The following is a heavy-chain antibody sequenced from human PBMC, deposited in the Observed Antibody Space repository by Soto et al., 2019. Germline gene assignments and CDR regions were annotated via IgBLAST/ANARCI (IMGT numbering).Heavy chain of an antibody. CDR1: EFTFSSYD. CDR2: RSYNRIDK. D-gene: IGHD5-18*01. Sequence: PGGSLRLSCVASEFTFSSYDMHWVRQAPGKGMEWVAVRSYNRIDKYYTDSVRGRFTISRDNSKDTLYLQMNSLRADDTAVYYCAKDGPYSYDVGYYFAHWGQGTPVTVSS. CDR3: AKDGPYSYDVGYYFAH. V-gene: IGHV3-30*18. J-gene: IGHJ4*02.